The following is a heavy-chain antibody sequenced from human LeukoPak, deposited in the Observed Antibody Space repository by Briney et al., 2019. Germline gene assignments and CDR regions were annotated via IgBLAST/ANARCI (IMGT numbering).Heavy chain of an antibody. V-gene: IGHV3-15*07. J-gene: IGHJ4*02. CDR1: GFTFSNAW. CDR3: TTDTPTLGYCSGGSCYSFVY. Sequence: PGGSLRLSCAASGFTFSNAWMNWVRQAPGKGLEWVGRIKSKTDGGTTDYAAPVKGRFTISRDDSKNTLYLQMNSLKTEDTAVYYCTTDTPTLGYCSGGSCYSFVYWGQGTLVTVSS. CDR2: IKSKTDGGTT. D-gene: IGHD2-15*01.